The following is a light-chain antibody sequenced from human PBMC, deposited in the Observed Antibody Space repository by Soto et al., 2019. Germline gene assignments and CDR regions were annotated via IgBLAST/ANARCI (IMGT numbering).Light chain of an antibody. CDR3: QQRSNWPPIT. CDR1: QSVSSY. CDR2: DAS. V-gene: IGKV3-11*01. Sequence: EIVLTQSPATLFLSPGERATLSCRASQSVSSYLAWYQLKPGQAPRLLIYDASNRATGIPARFSGSGSGTDFTLTISSLEPEDFAVYYCQQRSNWPPITFGQGTRLEIK. J-gene: IGKJ5*01.